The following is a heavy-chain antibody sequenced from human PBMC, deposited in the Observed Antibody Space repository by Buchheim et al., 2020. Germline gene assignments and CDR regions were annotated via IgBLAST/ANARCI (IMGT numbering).Heavy chain of an antibody. CDR3: ARFTSGSGSYYNSPFDY. CDR2: IYYSGST. Sequence: QVQLQESGPGLVKPSQTLSLTCTVSGGSISSGGYYWSWIRQHPGKGLEWIGYIYYSGSTYYNPSPKSRVTILVDTSKNQFSLKLSSVTAADTAVYYCARFTSGSGSYYNSPFDYWGQGTL. J-gene: IGHJ4*02. V-gene: IGHV4-31*03. D-gene: IGHD3-10*01. CDR1: GGSISSGGYY.